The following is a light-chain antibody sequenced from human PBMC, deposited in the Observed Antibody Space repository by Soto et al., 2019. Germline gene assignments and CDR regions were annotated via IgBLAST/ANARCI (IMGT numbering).Light chain of an antibody. CDR1: SGYCWGYKF. CDR2: EVS. V-gene: IGLV2-14*01. J-gene: IGLJ1*01. Sequence: QAALTQPSSVSGAPGQSITIYCTGPSGYCWGYKFVSWDQQHPGKTPKLMIYEVSNPPSGVSSRFSGSQSGNTASLTISGLQAEDEADYFCGSYTGNIYVFGNGTK. CDR3: GSYTGNIYV.